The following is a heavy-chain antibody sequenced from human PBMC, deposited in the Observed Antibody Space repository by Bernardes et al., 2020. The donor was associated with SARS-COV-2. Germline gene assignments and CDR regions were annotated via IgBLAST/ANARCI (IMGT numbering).Heavy chain of an antibody. D-gene: IGHD2-2*02. Sequence: GSLRLSCGASGFTFSSYAMSWVRQAPGKGLEWVSVISGGGDSSYYADSVKGRFTISRDNSKNTLYLQMNSLRAEDTAVYYCAKALTSPRYCSSTSCYNYYGMDVWGQGTTVTVSS. CDR1: GFTFSSYA. V-gene: IGHV3-23*01. CDR3: AKALTSPRYCSSTSCYNYYGMDV. CDR2: ISGGGDSS. J-gene: IGHJ6*02.